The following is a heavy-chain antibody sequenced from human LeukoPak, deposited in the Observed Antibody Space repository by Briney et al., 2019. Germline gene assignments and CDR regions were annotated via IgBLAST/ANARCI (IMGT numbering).Heavy chain of an antibody. Sequence: ASVKVSCKASGNTFAGYYVHWVRQAPGQGLEWMGWINTHSGATNYAQHFQGRVTMTTDTSVTTAYMDLDGLKSDDAAVYYCARYKKDVYMDVWGKGTTVTISS. D-gene: IGHD1-14*01. CDR1: GNTFAGYY. CDR3: ARYKKDVYMDV. V-gene: IGHV1-2*02. CDR2: INTHSGAT. J-gene: IGHJ6*03.